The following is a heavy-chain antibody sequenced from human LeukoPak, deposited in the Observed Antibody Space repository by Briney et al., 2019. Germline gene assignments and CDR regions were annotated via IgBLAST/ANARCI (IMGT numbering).Heavy chain of an antibody. Sequence: GESLKISCEVFGYNIINYWIGWVRQMPGKGLEWMAIIFPGDSTATYNPSFQGQVSLSVDKSVSAAYLQWSSLQASDTAIYYCARLGKGLLRYSFDYWGHGTLVTVAS. CDR1: GYNIINYW. J-gene: IGHJ4*01. CDR2: IFPGDSTA. D-gene: IGHD3-16*01. CDR3: ARLGKGLLRYSFDY. V-gene: IGHV5-51*01.